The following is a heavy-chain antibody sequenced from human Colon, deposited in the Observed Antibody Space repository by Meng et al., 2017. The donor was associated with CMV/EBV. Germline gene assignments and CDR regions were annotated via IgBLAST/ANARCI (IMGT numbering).Heavy chain of an antibody. CDR1: GESISRGSSY. D-gene: IGHD3-22*01. CDR3: AREFWDSSGFDF. CDR2: VYSSGST. J-gene: IGHJ4*02. V-gene: IGHV4-61*09. Sequence: VSGESISRGSSYWSWIRQPAGKGPDWIGHVYSSGSTNSNPSHKSRVTISVDTSTTQFSLRLTSVTAADTAVYYCAREFWDSSGFDFWGQGTLVTVSS.